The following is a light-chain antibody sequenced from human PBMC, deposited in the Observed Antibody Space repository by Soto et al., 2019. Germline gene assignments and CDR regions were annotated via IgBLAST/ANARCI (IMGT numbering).Light chain of an antibody. CDR1: RSDVGTYNY. CDR2: DVS. Sequence: QSALTQPRSVSGSPGQSVTISCTGTRSDVGTYNYVSWYQQHPGKAPKLMIYDVSQRPSGVPDRFSGSKSGNTASLTISGLQAEDESDYYCCSYAGGDTSVFGGGTKLTVL. CDR3: CSYAGGDTSV. J-gene: IGLJ2*01. V-gene: IGLV2-11*01.